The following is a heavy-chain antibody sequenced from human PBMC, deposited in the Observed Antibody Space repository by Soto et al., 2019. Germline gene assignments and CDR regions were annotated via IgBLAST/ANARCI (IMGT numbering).Heavy chain of an antibody. CDR1: GFTFSSYG. CDR3: AKRRNVLRFLEWSSGMEV. D-gene: IGHD3-3*01. J-gene: IGHJ6*02. CDR2: ISYDESNK. Sequence: GGSLRLSCAASGFTFSSYGMHWVRQAPGKGLEWVAFISYDESNKYYADSVKGRFTISRDNSRTTLYLQMNSLRAEDTAVYFCAKRRNVLRFLEWSSGMEVWGHGXTVTVYS. V-gene: IGHV3-30*18.